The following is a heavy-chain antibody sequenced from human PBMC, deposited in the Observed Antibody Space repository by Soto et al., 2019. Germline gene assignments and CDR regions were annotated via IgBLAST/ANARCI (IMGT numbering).Heavy chain of an antibody. Sequence: ASVKVSCKASGYTFTGYYMHWVRQAPGQGLEWMGWINPNSGGTNYAQKFQGWVTMTRDTSISTAYMELSRLRSDDTAVYYCARVANAGYYYGSGSYFDYWGQGTLVTVSS. V-gene: IGHV1-2*04. J-gene: IGHJ4*02. CDR3: ARVANAGYYYGSGSYFDY. D-gene: IGHD3-10*01. CDR2: INPNSGGT. CDR1: GYTFTGYY.